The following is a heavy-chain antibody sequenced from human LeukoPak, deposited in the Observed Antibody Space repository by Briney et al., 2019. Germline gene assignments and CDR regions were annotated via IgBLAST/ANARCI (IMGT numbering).Heavy chain of an antibody. CDR1: GGSISNYY. D-gene: IGHD2-2*01. V-gene: IGHV4-59*01. Sequence: SETLSLTCTVSGGSISNYYWTWIRQPPGKGLEWIGYIAYSGSTNYNPSLKSRVTISVDTSKNQFSLKLTSVTAADTAVYYCARGSWGPASMRFDSWGQGTLVTVSS. J-gene: IGHJ4*02. CDR2: IAYSGST. CDR3: ARGSWGPASMRFDS.